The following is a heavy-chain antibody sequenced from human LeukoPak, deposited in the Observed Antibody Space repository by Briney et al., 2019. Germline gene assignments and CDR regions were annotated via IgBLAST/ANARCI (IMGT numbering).Heavy chain of an antibody. CDR3: VSGSSDWSWVGFDH. D-gene: IGHD6-19*01. CDR1: GFTFGDYS. Sequence: PGRSLRLSCTASGFTFGDYSMSWVRQAPGKGLEWVSFIRSKVHGGTMEYAASVKGRFIISRDDSKRIAYLQMNSLETEDTALYYCVSGSSDWSWVGFDHWGQGTLVTVSS. CDR2: IRSKVHGGTM. J-gene: IGHJ4*02. V-gene: IGHV3-49*04.